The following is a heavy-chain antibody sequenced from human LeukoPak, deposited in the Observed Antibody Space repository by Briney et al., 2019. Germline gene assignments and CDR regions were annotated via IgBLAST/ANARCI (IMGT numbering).Heavy chain of an antibody. J-gene: IGHJ4*02. CDR3: ASWVAAAGNAGY. CDR2: ISSSSSYI. CDR1: GFTSSSYI. V-gene: IGHV3-21*01. Sequence: GGSLRLSCAASGFTSSSYIMNWVRQAPGKGLEWVSSISSSSSYIYYADSVKGRFTISRDNAKNSLYLQMNSLRAEDTAVYYCASWVAAAGNAGYWGQGTLVTVSS. D-gene: IGHD6-13*01.